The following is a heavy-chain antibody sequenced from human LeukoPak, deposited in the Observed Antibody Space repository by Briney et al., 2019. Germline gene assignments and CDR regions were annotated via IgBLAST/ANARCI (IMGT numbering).Heavy chain of an antibody. J-gene: IGHJ3*02. Sequence: ASVKVSCKASGYTFTSYGISWVRQAPGQGLEWMGLISAYNGNTNYAQKLQGRVTMTTDTSTSTVYMELRTLISDDTAVYYCARVKDRFSGSYYVGSGFDIWGQGTTVTVSS. CDR1: GYTFTSYG. V-gene: IGHV1-18*01. D-gene: IGHD1-26*01. CDR3: ARVKDRFSGSYYVGSGFDI. CDR2: ISAYNGNT.